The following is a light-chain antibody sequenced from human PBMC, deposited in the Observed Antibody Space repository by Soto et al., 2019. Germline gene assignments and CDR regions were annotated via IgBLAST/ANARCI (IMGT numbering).Light chain of an antibody. V-gene: IGLV1-40*01. J-gene: IGLJ1*01. CDR1: NSDIGACYD. CDR2: ANN. CDR3: HSYGSRLRGV. Sequence: QSVLTQPPSVSGAPGQRVTISCTGSNSDIGACYDVHWYQQLPGTAPKLVIYANNNRPSGVSDRFSASKSGTSASLTITGLQADDEADYYCHSYGSRLRGVFGSGTKLTVL.